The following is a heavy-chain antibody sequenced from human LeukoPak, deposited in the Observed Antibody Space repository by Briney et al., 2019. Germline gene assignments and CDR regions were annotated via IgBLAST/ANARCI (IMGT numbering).Heavy chain of an antibody. J-gene: IGHJ2*01. CDR2: ISWDDDK. V-gene: IGHV2-5*02. D-gene: IGHD3/OR15-3a*01. CDR3: AHAPPYYDFLTSYYQYASFDL. Sequence: ESGPTLVNPTQTLTLTCTFSGFPLNTSRAAVGWIRQPPGKALEWLALISWDDDKRYSPSLKSRLTITKDTSKYQVVLTMTNMDPVDTATYFCAHAPPYYDFLTSYYQYASFDLWGRGTLVTVSS. CDR1: GFPLNTSRAA.